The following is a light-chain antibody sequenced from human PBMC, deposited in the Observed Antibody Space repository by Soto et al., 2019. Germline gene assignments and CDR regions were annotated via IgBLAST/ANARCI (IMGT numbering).Light chain of an antibody. V-gene: IGKV3-11*01. Sequence: IPLTQSPAILSLSPGERATLSCTASQSVDTYIAWYQQRPGQLPRLLIHDTSHRASGVPARFRGSGSGTDFTLTITSLEPEDFGVYFCQQRRNWVSFGPGTRL. CDR3: QQRRNWVS. J-gene: IGKJ3*01. CDR2: DTS. CDR1: QSVDTY.